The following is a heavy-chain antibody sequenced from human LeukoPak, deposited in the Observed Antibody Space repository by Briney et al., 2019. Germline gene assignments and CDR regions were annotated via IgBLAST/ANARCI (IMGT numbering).Heavy chain of an antibody. Sequence: GGSLRLSCAASGFTFSSYAMSWVRQAPGKGLEWVSAISGSGGSTYYADSVKGRFTISRDNSKNTLYLQMNSLRAEDTAVYYCAKVWGMEYYYDSSDHYWGQGTLVTVSS. CDR3: AKVWGMEYYYDSSDHY. D-gene: IGHD3-22*01. CDR2: ISGSGGST. V-gene: IGHV3-23*01. J-gene: IGHJ4*02. CDR1: GFTFSSYA.